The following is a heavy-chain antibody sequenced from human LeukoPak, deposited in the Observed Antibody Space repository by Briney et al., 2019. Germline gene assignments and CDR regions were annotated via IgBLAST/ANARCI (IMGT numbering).Heavy chain of an antibody. J-gene: IGHJ3*02. V-gene: IGHV3-30*02. CDR1: GFTFSTYG. CDR3: ARVVEVTEDAFDI. D-gene: IGHD2-21*02. CDR2: IRYDGSKT. Sequence: PGGSLRLSCAASGFTFSTYGIHWARQAPGKGLEWVAFIRYDGSKTHYADSVKGRFTISRDNSKNMVYLQMNSLRSEDTAVYYCARVVEVTEDAFDIWGQGTMVTVSS.